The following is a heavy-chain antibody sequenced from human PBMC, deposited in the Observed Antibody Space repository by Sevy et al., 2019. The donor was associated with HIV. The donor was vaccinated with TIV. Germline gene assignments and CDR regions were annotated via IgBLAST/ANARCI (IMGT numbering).Heavy chain of an antibody. Sequence: SETLSLTCTVSGGSVSSSSYYWSWIRQPPGKGLEWIGYIHYSGSNDYNPSLKSRVTISVDTSKNQFSLKLSSVTAADTAVYYCARVSTMVQVVTYYFDYWGQGTLVTVSS. CDR1: GGSVSSSSYY. CDR3: ARVSTMVQVVTYYFDY. J-gene: IGHJ4*02. D-gene: IGHD3-10*01. V-gene: IGHV4-61*01. CDR2: IHYSGSN.